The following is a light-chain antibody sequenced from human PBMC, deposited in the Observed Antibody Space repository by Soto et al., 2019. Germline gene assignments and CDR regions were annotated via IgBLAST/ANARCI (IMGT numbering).Light chain of an antibody. CDR2: DAS. V-gene: IGKV1-33*01. J-gene: IGKJ4*01. CDR3: QQYDNLPLT. CDR1: QDISNY. Sequence: DIQMTQSPSSLSASVGDRVTITCQASQDISNYLNWYQQKPGKAPKLLIYDASNLETGVPSRFSGSGSGTDFTFTISSLQPVDIATYHCQQYDNLPLTFGGGTKVEIK.